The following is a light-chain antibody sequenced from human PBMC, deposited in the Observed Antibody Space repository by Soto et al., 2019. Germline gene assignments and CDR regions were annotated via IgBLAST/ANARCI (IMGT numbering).Light chain of an antibody. CDR1: SSDVSGYNY. V-gene: IGLV2-14*01. Sequence: QSALTQPASVSGSPGQSITISCTGTSSDVSGYNYVSWYQQHPGKAPKLMIYDVSNRPSGVSNRFSGSKSGNTASLTISGVQAEDEADYYCSSYTSSRGVFGGGTKLTVL. CDR2: DVS. J-gene: IGLJ2*01. CDR3: SSYTSSRGV.